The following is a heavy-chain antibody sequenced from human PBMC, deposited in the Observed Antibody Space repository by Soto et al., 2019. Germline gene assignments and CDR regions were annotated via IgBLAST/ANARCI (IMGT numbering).Heavy chain of an antibody. CDR1: GCSISSYY. CDR3: ARVTDYGDYFDY. D-gene: IGHD4-17*01. CDR2: IYYSGST. Sequence: SETLSLTCTFSGCSISSYYWSWIRQPPGKGLEWIGYIYYSGSTNYNPSLKSRVTISVDTSKNQFSLKLSSVTAADTAVYYCARVTDYGDYFDYWGQGTLVTVSS. J-gene: IGHJ4*02. V-gene: IGHV4-59*01.